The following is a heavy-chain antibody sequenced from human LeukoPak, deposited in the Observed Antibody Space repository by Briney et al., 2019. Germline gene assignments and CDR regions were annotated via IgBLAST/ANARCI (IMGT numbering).Heavy chain of an antibody. V-gene: IGHV3-21*04. CDR1: GFTFSSYS. D-gene: IGHD6-25*01. Sequence: PGGSLRLSRAASGFTFSSYSINWVRQAPAKGLEWVSSICLGSSYIYYAHSVQGRFTISRDNAKNPLYLQTNSLRAEGTALYFSARLEGISLYISGNAFDIWGQGTMVTVSS. J-gene: IGHJ3*02. CDR2: ICLGSSYI. CDR3: ARLEGISLYISGNAFDI.